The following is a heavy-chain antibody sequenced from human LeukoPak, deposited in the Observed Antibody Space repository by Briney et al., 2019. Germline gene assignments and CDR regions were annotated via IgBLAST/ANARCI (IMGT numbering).Heavy chain of an antibody. CDR2: IYTSGST. CDR3: CGSSGYPRLPTEDY. J-gene: IGHJ4*02. CDR1: GGSISSYY. V-gene: IGHV4-4*07. D-gene: IGHD3-22*01. Sequence: PSETLSLTCTVSGGSISSYYWSWIRQPAGKGLEWIGRIYTSGSTNYNPSLKSRVTMSVDTSKNQFSLKLSSVTAADTAVYYCCGSSGYPRLPTEDYWGQGTLVTVSS.